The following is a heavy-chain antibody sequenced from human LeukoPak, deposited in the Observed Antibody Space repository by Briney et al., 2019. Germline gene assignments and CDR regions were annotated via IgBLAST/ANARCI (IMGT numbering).Heavy chain of an antibody. CDR2: ISYSGST. CDR1: GGSISNYH. D-gene: IGHD2-15*01. V-gene: IGHV4-59*01. J-gene: IGHJ4*02. CDR3: ARTKLYCSGGSCYSSLDY. Sequence: SETLSLTCTVSGGSISNYHWSWIRQPPGKGLEWIGYISYSGSTISNPSLKSRVTISVDTSKNQFSLKLTSVTAAVTALYYCARTKLYCSGGSCYSSLDYWGQGTLVTVSS.